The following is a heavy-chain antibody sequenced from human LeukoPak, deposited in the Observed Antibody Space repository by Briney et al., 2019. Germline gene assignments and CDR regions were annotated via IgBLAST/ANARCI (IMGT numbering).Heavy chain of an antibody. Sequence: GESLKISCKGSGYSFTNYWIGWVRQMSGKGLEWMGVIYPGDSDTRYSPSFQGQVTISVDKSISTAYLQWSSLKASDTAMYYCVRQNVGYGWLGLYFQYWGQGTLVTVSS. CDR3: VRQNVGYGWLGLYFQY. J-gene: IGHJ1*01. D-gene: IGHD2-2*03. V-gene: IGHV5-51*01. CDR1: GYSFTNYW. CDR2: IYPGDSDT.